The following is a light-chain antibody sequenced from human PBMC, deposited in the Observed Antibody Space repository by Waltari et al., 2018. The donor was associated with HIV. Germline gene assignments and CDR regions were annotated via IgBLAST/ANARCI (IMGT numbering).Light chain of an antibody. CDR3: SSYTSSSSVV. Sequence: QSALTQPAYVSGSPGQSITISCTGTSSDVGGSNSVSWYQHHPGKAPKLMIYDVSNRPSGVSNRFSGSKSGNTASLTISGLQAEDEADYYCSSYTSSSSVVFGGGTKLTVL. J-gene: IGLJ2*01. V-gene: IGLV2-14*03. CDR1: SSDVGGSNS. CDR2: DVS.